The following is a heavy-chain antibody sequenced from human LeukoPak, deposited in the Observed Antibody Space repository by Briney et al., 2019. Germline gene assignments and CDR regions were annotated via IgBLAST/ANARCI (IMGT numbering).Heavy chain of an antibody. D-gene: IGHD5-24*01. J-gene: IGHJ2*01. CDR1: GGSFSGYY. Sequence: SETLSLTCAVYGGSFSGYYWSWLRQPPGKGLEWIGEINHSGSTNYNPSLTSRVTISVDTSKNQFSLKLSSVTAADTAVYYCARARFGQRWLQLSNWYFDLWGRGTLVTVSS. CDR3: ARARFGQRWLQLSNWYFDL. CDR2: INHSGST. V-gene: IGHV4-34*01.